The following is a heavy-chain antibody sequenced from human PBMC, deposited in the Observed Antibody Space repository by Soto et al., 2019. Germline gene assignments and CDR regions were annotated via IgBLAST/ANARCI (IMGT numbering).Heavy chain of an antibody. J-gene: IGHJ4*02. CDR3: ANGARVGGYDKNDYGGKLGFDY. V-gene: IGHV3-23*01. CDR2: ISGSGGST. CDR1: GFTFSSYA. D-gene: IGHD4-17*01. Sequence: GGSLRLSCAASGFTFSSYAMSWVRQAPGKGLEWVSAISGSGGSTYYADSVKGRFTISRDNSKNTLYLQMNSLRAEDTAVYYCANGARVGGYDKNDYGGKLGFDYWGQGTLVTVSS.